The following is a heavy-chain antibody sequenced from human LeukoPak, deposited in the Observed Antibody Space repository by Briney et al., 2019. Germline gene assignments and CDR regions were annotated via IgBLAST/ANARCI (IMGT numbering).Heavy chain of an antibody. D-gene: IGHD3-3*01. J-gene: IGHJ4*02. CDR1: GGSISSYY. V-gene: IGHV4-4*09. CDR3: ARRRFSLDF. Sequence: SETLSLTCTVSGGSISSYYWSWIRQPPGKGLEWIGYIYSSGSTNYNPSLKSRVTISVDTSKNQFSLKLNSVTAADSAVYYCARRRFSLDFLGQGTLVTVCS. CDR2: IYSSGST.